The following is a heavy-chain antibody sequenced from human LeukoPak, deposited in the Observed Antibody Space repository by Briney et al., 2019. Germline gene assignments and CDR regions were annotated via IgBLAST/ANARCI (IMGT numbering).Heavy chain of an antibody. D-gene: IGHD4-23*01. Sequence: PGGSLRLSCAASGFTFSSYWMSWVRQAPGKGLEWVANIKQDGSEKYYVDSVKGRFTISRDNAKNSLYLQMNSLRAEDTAVYYCARMTTVVYYYYMDVWGKGTTVTVSS. CDR1: GFTFSSYW. J-gene: IGHJ6*03. V-gene: IGHV3-7*01. CDR2: IKQDGSEK. CDR3: ARMTTVVYYYYMDV.